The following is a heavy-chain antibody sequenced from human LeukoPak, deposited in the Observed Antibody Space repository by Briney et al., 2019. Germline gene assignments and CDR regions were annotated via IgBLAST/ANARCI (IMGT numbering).Heavy chain of an antibody. D-gene: IGHD3-22*01. CDR3: ARTSIYYDSSGYRS. Sequence: SETLSLTCTVSGGSISSYYWSWIRQPPGKGLEWIGYIYYSGSTNYNPSLKSRVTISVDTPKNQFSLKLSSVTAADTAVYYCARTSIYYDSSGYRSWGQGTLVTVSS. CDR1: GGSISSYY. CDR2: IYYSGST. V-gene: IGHV4-59*12. J-gene: IGHJ5*02.